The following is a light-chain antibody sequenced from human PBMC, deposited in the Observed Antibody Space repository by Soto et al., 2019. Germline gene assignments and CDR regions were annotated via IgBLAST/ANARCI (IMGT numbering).Light chain of an antibody. Sequence: QSVLTQPPSASGTPGQRVTISCSGSSSNLGGNTVNWYQQLPGTAPKLLIHSDTLRPSGVPDRFSGSKSVTSASLAISGLQSEDEAEYYCATWDDSLNGVLFGGGTKVPVL. V-gene: IGLV1-44*01. J-gene: IGLJ2*01. CDR3: ATWDDSLNGVL. CDR2: SDT. CDR1: SSNLGGNT.